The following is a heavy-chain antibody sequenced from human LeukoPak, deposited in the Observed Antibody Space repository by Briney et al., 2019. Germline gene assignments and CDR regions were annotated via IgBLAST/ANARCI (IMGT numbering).Heavy chain of an antibody. CDR2: ISWNSGSI. J-gene: IGHJ3*02. V-gene: IGHV3-9*01. Sequence: TGESMRLSCVASGFTFDDYAMHWVRQAQGKGLEWVSGISWNSGSIGYADSVKGRFTISRDNAKNSLYLQMNSLRAEDTALYYCAKSGIVGASSNDAFDIWGQGTMVTVSS. CDR3: AKSGIVGASSNDAFDI. CDR1: GFTFDDYA. D-gene: IGHD1-26*01.